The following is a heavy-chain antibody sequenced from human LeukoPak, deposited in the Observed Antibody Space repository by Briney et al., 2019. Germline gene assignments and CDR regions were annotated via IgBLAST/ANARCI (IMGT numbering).Heavy chain of an antibody. J-gene: IGHJ5*02. CDR1: GFTVSSNY. CDR2: IYSGGST. D-gene: IGHD2-2*02. Sequence: GGSLRLSCAASGFTVSSNYMSWVRQAPGKGLELGSVIYSGGSTYYADSVKGRFTISRDNSKNTLYLQMNSLRAEDTAVYYYARDRVVPAAIPTSWGQGTLVTVSS. CDR3: ARDRVVPAAIPTS. V-gene: IGHV3-66*02.